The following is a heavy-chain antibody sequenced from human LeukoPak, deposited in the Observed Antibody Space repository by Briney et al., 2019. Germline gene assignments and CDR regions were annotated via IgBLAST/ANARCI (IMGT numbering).Heavy chain of an antibody. CDR3: ARVPYSGEDY. V-gene: IGHV1-2*02. CDR1: GYSFIGYY. Sequence: ASVKVSCKASGYSFIGYYMHWVRQAPGQGLEWMGWINPNSGGTNYAQKLQGRVAMTRDTSINTAYMELSRLRSDDTAVYYCARVPYSGEDYWGQGTLVTVSS. D-gene: IGHD3-10*01. J-gene: IGHJ4*02. CDR2: INPNSGGT.